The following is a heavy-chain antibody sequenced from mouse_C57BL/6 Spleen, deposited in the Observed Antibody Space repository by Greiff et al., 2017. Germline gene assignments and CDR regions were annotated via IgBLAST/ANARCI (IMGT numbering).Heavy chain of an antibody. CDR2: ISYDGSN. CDR3: ARDPDGSYFDY. CDR1: GYSITSGYY. D-gene: IGHD2-3*01. V-gene: IGHV3-6*01. Sequence: EVKLEESGPGLVKPSQSLSLTCSVTGYSITSGYYWNWIRQFPGNKLEWMGYISYDGSNNYNPSLKNRISITRDTSKNQFFLKLNSVTTEDTATYYCARDPDGSYFDYWGQGTTLTVSS. J-gene: IGHJ2*01.